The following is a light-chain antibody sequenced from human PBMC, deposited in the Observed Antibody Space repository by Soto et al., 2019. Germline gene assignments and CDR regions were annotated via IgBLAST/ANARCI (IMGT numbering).Light chain of an antibody. V-gene: IGKV3-20*01. CDR2: GAS. CDR3: QQYGGSPRT. J-gene: IGKJ1*01. CDR1: QSISSNF. Sequence: EIVLTQSPGTLSLSPGEGATLSCRASQSISSNFLAWYQQKRGQAPRLLIHGASNRATGMPDRFSGSGSGTDFTLTITRLETQDFAVYYCQQYGGSPRTFGQETK.